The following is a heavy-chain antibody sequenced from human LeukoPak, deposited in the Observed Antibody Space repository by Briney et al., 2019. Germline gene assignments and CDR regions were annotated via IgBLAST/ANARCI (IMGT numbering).Heavy chain of an antibody. CDR3: AKVQQQHTDY. V-gene: IGHV3-23*01. D-gene: IGHD6-13*01. CDR2: ISCSGANT. CDR1: GFTFRTYA. J-gene: IGHJ4*02. Sequence: GGSLRLSCAASGFTFRTYAFSWVRQAPGKGLEWVSAISCSGANTYYADSGKGRFTISRDNSKNTLYLQMNSLRAEDTAVYYCAKVQQQHTDYWGQGTLVTVSS.